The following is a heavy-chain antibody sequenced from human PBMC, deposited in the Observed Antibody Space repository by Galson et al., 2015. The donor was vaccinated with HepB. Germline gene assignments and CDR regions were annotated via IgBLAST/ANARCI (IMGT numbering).Heavy chain of an antibody. D-gene: IGHD2-21*01. CDR1: GNTFSAYY. J-gene: IGHJ4*02. Sequence: SVKVSCKASGNTFSAYYMHWVRQAPEQGLEWMGWINPKSGGTNYAQKFQGRVTITADESTSTAYMELSSLRSEDTAVYYCARDFTYCGGDCYTYFDYWGQGTLVTVSS. CDR2: INPKSGGT. CDR3: ARDFTYCGGDCYTYFDY. V-gene: IGHV1-2*02.